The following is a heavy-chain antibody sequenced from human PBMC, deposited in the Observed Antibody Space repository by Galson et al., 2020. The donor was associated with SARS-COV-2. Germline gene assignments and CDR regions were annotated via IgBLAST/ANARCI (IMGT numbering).Heavy chain of an antibody. CDR1: GFTFSSYA. CDR2: ISGTGSTT. CDR3: AKRHRDSSGFDY. V-gene: IGHV3-23*01. Sequence: GESLKISCAASGFTFSSYAMSWVRQAPGKGLEWVSGISGTGSTTYYAGSVKGRFTISRDNSKNTLYLQVNSLRAEDTAVYYCAKRHRDSSGFDYWGQGTLVTVSS. D-gene: IGHD3-22*01. J-gene: IGHJ4*02.